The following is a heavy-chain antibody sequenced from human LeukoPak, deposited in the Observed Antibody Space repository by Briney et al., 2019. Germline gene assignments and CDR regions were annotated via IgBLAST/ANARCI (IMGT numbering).Heavy chain of an antibody. Sequence: GASVKVSCKASGGTFSSYAISWVRQAPGQGLEWMGGNIPIFGTANYAQKFQGRVTITADESTSTAYMELSSLRSEDTAVYYCAREPLVIHTEKNYYYYGMDVWGQGTTVTVSS. CDR1: GGTFSSYA. D-gene: IGHD3-9*01. CDR3: AREPLVIHTEKNYYYYGMDV. J-gene: IGHJ6*02. CDR2: NIPIFGTA. V-gene: IGHV1-69*01.